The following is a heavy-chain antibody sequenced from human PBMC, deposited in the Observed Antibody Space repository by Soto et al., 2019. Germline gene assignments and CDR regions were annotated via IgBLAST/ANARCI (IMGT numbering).Heavy chain of an antibody. J-gene: IGHJ6*02. Sequence: EVQLLESGGGLVQPGGSLRLSCAASGFTFSTYAMSWVRQAPGKGLEWVSGIDDSGVSTYYADSVKGRLTISRDNSKYTLYLQMGSLRAEDTAVYYCVKGQSSSWSQTGGMDVWGQGTTVTVSS. D-gene: IGHD6-6*01. V-gene: IGHV3-23*01. CDR2: IDDSGVST. CDR3: VKGQSSSWSQTGGMDV. CDR1: GFTFSTYA.